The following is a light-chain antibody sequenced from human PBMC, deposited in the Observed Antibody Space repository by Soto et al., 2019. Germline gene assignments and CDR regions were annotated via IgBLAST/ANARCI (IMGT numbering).Light chain of an antibody. J-gene: IGKJ4*01. CDR1: QSVSSN. CDR3: QQYDNWPLT. CDR2: GAS. Sequence: EIVMTQSPATLSVSPGERATLSCRASQSVSSNLAWYQQKPGQAPRFLIYGASTRATGIPARFSGSGSGTEFTLTISSLQSEDFAVYYCQQYDNWPLTVGGGTKVDIK. V-gene: IGKV3-15*01.